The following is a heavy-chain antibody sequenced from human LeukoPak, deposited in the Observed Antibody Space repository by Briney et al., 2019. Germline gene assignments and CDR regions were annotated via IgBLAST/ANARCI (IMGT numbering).Heavy chain of an antibody. Sequence: SETLSLTCAVYGGSFSGYYWSWIRQPPGKGLEWVGEINHSGSTNYNPSLKSRVTISVDTSKNQFSLKLSSVTAADTAVYYCARARGYGTDFDYWGQGTLVTVSS. CDR1: GGSFSGYY. J-gene: IGHJ4*02. V-gene: IGHV4-34*01. D-gene: IGHD5-12*01. CDR3: ARARGYGTDFDY. CDR2: INHSGST.